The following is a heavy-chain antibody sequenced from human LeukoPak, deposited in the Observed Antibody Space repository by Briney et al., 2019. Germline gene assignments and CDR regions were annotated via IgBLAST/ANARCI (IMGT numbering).Heavy chain of an antibody. J-gene: IGHJ3*02. Sequence: GGSLRLSCAASGFTFSDYYMSWIRQAPGKGLEWVSYISSSGSTIYYADSVKGRFTISRDNAKNSLYLQMNSLRAEDTAVYYGARGDIVLMAGAFDIWGQGTMVTVSS. CDR1: GFTFSDYY. V-gene: IGHV3-11*04. D-gene: IGHD2-8*01. CDR2: ISSSGSTI. CDR3: ARGDIVLMAGAFDI.